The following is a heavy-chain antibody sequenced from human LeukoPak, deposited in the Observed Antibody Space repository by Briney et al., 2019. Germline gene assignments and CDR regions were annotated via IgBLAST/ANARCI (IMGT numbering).Heavy chain of an antibody. V-gene: IGHV4-30-4*08. D-gene: IGHD3-3*01. CDR1: GGSISSGDYY. Sequence: TLSLTCTVSGGSISSGDYYWSWIRQPPGKGLEWVEYIYYSGSTYYNPSLKSRVTISVDTSKNQFSLKLSSVTAADTAVYYCARGSSSDYDFWSGYSAGYYYYYYMDVWGKGTTVTVSS. CDR3: ARGSSSDYDFWSGYSAGYYYYYYMDV. J-gene: IGHJ6*03. CDR2: IYYSGST.